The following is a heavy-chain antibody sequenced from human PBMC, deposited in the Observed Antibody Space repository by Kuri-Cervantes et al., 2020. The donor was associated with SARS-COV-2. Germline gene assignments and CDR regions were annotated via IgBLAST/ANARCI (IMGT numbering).Heavy chain of an antibody. V-gene: IGHV3-48*01. CDR2: ISSSSSTI. J-gene: IGHJ6*02. D-gene: IGHD5-18*01. CDR1: GFTFSTYS. CDR3: AKEASRGYSYGWVYYYYGMDV. Sequence: GGSLRLSCAASGFTFSTYSMDWVRQAPGKGLEWLSYISSSSSTIHYADSVKGRFTISRDNAKNSLYLQMNSLRAEDTAVYYCAKEASRGYSYGWVYYYYGMDVWGQGTTVTVSS.